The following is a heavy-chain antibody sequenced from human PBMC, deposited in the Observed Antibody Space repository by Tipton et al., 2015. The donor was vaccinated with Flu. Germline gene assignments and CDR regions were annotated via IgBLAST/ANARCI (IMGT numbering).Heavy chain of an antibody. V-gene: IGHV4-38-2*02. CDR1: GDSICSDYF. J-gene: IGHJ5*02. Sequence: TLSLTCIVSGDSICSDYFWGWVRQPPGKGLEWIGQISRGDATYYNSSLQSRATISLDSSRNRFSLKVTSVTAADTATYYCARRDYSNYVSQPKNWFDLWGQGILVTVSS. CDR2: ISRGDAT. D-gene: IGHD4-11*01. CDR3: ARRDYSNYVSQPKNWFDL.